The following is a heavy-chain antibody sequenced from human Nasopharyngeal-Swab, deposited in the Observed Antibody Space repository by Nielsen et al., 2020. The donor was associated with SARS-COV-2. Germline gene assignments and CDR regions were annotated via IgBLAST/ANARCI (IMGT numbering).Heavy chain of an antibody. CDR3: TRDRVFYYDSSGRKEFEY. V-gene: IGHV3-33*05. Sequence: GGSLRLSCAASGFIFTTYGMHWVRQAPGKGLEWVALISYDGSKKYYADSVKSRFTISRGKSKNTLYLQMNNLRAEDTAVYYCTRDRVFYYDSSGRKEFEYWGQGTRVTVSS. D-gene: IGHD3-22*01. CDR2: ISYDGSKK. J-gene: IGHJ4*02. CDR1: GFIFTTYG.